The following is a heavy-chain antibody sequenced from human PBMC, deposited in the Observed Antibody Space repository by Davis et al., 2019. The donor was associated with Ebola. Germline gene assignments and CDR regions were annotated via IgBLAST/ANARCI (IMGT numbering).Heavy chain of an antibody. J-gene: IGHJ4*02. CDR3: ARGELSEEMAIPRPYYFDS. V-gene: IGHV3-30*19. Sequence: PGGSLRLSCAASGFTFSSYGMHWVRQAPGKGLEWVAVTAYDGSNEFYADYVKGRFTVSRDNSNNTLYLQMNSLRADDTAVYYCARGELSEEMAIPRPYYFDSWGQGTLVTVSS. CDR1: GFTFSSYG. CDR2: TAYDGSNE. D-gene: IGHD5-24*01.